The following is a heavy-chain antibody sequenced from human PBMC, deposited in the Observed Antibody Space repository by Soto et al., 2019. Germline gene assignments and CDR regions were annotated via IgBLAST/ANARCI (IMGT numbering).Heavy chain of an antibody. J-gene: IGHJ6*02. V-gene: IGHV3-33*01. Sequence: QVQLVESGGGVVQPGRSLRLSCAASGFTFSSYGMHWVRQAPGKGLEWVAVIWDDGSNKYYADSVKGRFTISRDNSKNTLYLQMNSLRAEDTAVYYCARGSYRYLALLQRYYYYYGMDVWGQGTTVTVSS. CDR3: ARGSYRYLALLQRYYYYYGMDV. D-gene: IGHD3-16*02. CDR1: GFTFSSYG. CDR2: IWDDGSNK.